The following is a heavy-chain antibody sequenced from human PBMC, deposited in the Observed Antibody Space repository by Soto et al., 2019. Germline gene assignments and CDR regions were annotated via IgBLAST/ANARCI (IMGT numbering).Heavy chain of an antibody. V-gene: IGHV1-8*01. CDR3: ASDGGGLGYFPYGMDF. D-gene: IGHD2-15*01. CDR1: GYTFTSYD. Sequence: GASVKVSCKASGYTFTSYDINWVRQATGQGLERMGWMNPNSGNTGYAQKFQGRVTMTRNTSISTAYMELSSLRSEDTAVYYCASDGGGLGYFPYGMDFWGQGTTVTGSS. CDR2: MNPNSGNT. J-gene: IGHJ6*02.